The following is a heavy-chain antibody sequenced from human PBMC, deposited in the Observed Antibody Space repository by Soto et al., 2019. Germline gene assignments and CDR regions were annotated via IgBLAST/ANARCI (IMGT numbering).Heavy chain of an antibody. Sequence: SETLSLTCTVSGGPILSDGQYWTWIRQHPGRGLEWIGHIYYSGSTNYNPSLRSRVKISVDTSKSQFSLKLSSVTAADTAVYYCASGYSGSYYFTWGQGTLVTVSS. J-gene: IGHJ5*02. V-gene: IGHV4-61*08. CDR2: IYYSGST. CDR1: GGPILSDGQY. CDR3: ASGYSGSYYFT. D-gene: IGHD1-26*01.